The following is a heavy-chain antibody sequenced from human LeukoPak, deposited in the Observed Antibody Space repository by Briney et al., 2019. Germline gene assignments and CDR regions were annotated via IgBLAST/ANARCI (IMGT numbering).Heavy chain of an antibody. Sequence: GGSLRLSCAASGFTFSSYSMNWVRQAPGKGLEWVAYIRYDGSNKEYADSVKGRFTISRDNSKNMLVLQMNRLRGEDTAVYYCTKVLGKYQMLYGFMDVWGKGTTVTVSS. D-gene: IGHD2-2*02. CDR2: IRYDGSNK. CDR3: TKVLGKYQMLYGFMDV. V-gene: IGHV3-30*02. J-gene: IGHJ6*03. CDR1: GFTFSSYS.